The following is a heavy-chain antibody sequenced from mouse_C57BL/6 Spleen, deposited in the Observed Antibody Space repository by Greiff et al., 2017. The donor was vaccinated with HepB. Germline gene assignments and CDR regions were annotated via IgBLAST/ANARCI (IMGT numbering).Heavy chain of an antibody. CDR1: GYTFTSYG. CDR2: IYPRSGNT. D-gene: IGHD1-1*02. V-gene: IGHV1-81*01. Sequence: VQLQQSGAELARPGASVKLSCKASGYTFTSYGISWVKQSTGQGLEWIGEIYPRSGNTYYNKKFKGKATLTADKSSSTAYMELRSLTSEDSAVYFCAREGGSYSIDYWGQGTTLTVSS. CDR3: AREGGSYSIDY. J-gene: IGHJ2*01.